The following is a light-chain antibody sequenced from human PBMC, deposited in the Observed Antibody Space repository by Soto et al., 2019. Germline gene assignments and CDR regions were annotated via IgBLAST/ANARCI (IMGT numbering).Light chain of an antibody. CDR1: QSLGSN. V-gene: IGKV3D-15*01. CDR2: ATS. CDR3: QQYADWSPV. J-gene: IGKJ3*01. Sequence: IVLTQSPATLSVSPGERATLSCRASQSLGSNLAWYQQRPGRAPRLLIFATSTRATGIPARFNGAGSGTDFTLTISSLQSEDFAVYYCQQYADWSPVFGPGTTVDIK.